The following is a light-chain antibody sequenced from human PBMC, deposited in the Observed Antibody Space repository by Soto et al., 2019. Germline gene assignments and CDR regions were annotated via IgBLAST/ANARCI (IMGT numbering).Light chain of an antibody. CDR2: GAS. V-gene: IGKV3-20*01. J-gene: IGKJ1*01. Sequence: EIVLTQSPGTLSLSPGERATLSCRASQTLSSNSLAWYQQKPGQAPRVLIHGASTRATGIPDRFSGSGSGTDFTLSISRLEPEDFAVYYCQLYGSSPTTFGQGTKVEMK. CDR3: QLYGSSPTT. CDR1: QTLSSNS.